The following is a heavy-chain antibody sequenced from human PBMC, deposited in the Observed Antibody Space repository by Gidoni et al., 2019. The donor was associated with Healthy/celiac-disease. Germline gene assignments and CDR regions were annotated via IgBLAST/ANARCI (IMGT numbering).Heavy chain of an antibody. D-gene: IGHD6-19*01. CDR1: GFTFSSYG. Sequence: QVQLVESWVGVVQPGRSLRLSCAASGFTFSSYGMHWVRQAPGKGLEWVAVISYDGSNKYYADSVKGRFTISRDNSKNTLYLQMNSLRAEDTAVYYCAKDPRWLVLGWGFDYWGQGTLVTVSS. CDR3: AKDPRWLVLGWGFDY. CDR2: ISYDGSNK. J-gene: IGHJ4*02. V-gene: IGHV3-30*18.